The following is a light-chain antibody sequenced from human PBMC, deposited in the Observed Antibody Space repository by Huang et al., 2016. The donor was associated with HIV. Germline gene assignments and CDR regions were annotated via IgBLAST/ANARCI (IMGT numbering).Light chain of an antibody. Sequence: IQMAQSPPSLAGFIGDRVTISCQASQNILRFVNGYQHKPGKAPKLLVYGASSLQSDGPSRFSGSGSGTDFTLTINDLQPEDSATYYCQQSYHSPSPSFGGGTKVQI. J-gene: IGKJ4*01. CDR3: QQSYHSPSPS. V-gene: IGKV1-39*01. CDR1: QNILRF. CDR2: GAS.